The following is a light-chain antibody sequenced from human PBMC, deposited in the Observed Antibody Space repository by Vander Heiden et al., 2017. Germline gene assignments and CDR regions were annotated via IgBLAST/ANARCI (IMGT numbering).Light chain of an antibody. Sequence: QSVLTQPPSASRTPRQRVSISCSGSRSNIATNYVYWYQQLPGTAPKLLIYMSSQRPSGVPDRFSGSKSGTSASLAISGLRSEDEADYYCASWDEGLSGVVFGGGTKLTVL. CDR1: RSNIATNY. V-gene: IGLV1-47*01. CDR2: MSS. CDR3: ASWDEGLSGVV. J-gene: IGLJ2*01.